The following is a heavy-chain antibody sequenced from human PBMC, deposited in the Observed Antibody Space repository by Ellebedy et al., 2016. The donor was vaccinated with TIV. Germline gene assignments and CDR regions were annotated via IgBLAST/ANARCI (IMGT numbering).Heavy chain of an antibody. CDR2: ISGSGDYT. J-gene: IGHJ4*02. D-gene: IGHD3-10*01. CDR1: RFTFSNYA. V-gene: IGHV3-23*01. Sequence: GGSLRLXXVASRFTFSNYAVSWVRQAPGKGLEWVSAISGSGDYTYYADSMKGRFTISRDNSRNTVFLHMDSLRVEDTAVYYCAKFVGSGTYYNFPDYWGQGTLVTVSS. CDR3: AKFVGSGTYYNFPDY.